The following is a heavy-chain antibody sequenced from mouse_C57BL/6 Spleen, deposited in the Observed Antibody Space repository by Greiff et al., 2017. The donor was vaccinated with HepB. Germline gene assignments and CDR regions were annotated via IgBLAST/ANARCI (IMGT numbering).Heavy chain of an antibody. CDR3: AREEDDGYYGFAY. J-gene: IGHJ3*01. D-gene: IGHD2-3*01. Sequence: QVQLQQPGAELVRPGSSVKLSCTASGYTFTSYWMHWVMQRPIQGLDWIGNIDPSDSETHYNQKFKDKTTLTVDKSSSTAYMQLSSLTSADSAVYYCAREEDDGYYGFAYWGQGTLVTVSA. CDR2: IDPSDSET. CDR1: GYTFTSYW. V-gene: IGHV1-52*01.